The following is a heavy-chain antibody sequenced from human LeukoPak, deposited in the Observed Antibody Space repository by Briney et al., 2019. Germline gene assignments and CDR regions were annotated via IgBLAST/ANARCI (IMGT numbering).Heavy chain of an antibody. CDR2: ITRGCDYI. V-gene: IGHV3-21*01. CDR1: GLTFNTFN. J-gene: IGHJ4*02. D-gene: IGHD3-9*01. CDR3: ARGHYDVLAASYKWTPDY. Sequence: GSLRLSCAAPGLTFNTFNMHWVRQAPGKGLECVLSITRGCDYIYYADSVKGRFTISRDNAKNSLSLQLNSLRVEDTAVYYCARGHYDVLAASYKWTPDYWGQGTLVTVSS.